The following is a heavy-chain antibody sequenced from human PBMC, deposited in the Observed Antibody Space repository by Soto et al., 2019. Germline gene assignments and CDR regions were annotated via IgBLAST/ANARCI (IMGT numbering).Heavy chain of an antibody. J-gene: IGHJ4*02. CDR2: VSGYNGDT. D-gene: IGHD4-17*01. Sequence: ASVKVSCKASGYSFTNYGISWVRQAPGQGLEWMGWVSGYNGDTKFAQKLHDRVTMTTDTSTSTAYMELRSLTSDDTAVYYCARDSTVTKNYFDSWGQGTLVTVSS. CDR3: ARDSTVTKNYFDS. CDR1: GYSFTNYG. V-gene: IGHV1-18*01.